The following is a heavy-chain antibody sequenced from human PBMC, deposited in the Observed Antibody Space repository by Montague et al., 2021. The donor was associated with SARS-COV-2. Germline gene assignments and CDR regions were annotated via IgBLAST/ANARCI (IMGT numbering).Heavy chain of an antibody. CDR1: GASISTSTYH. J-gene: IGHJ5*02. V-gene: IGHV4-39*07. CDR2: FSYSDSI. CDR3: ASHMGHVLVSVTGANWFDP. D-gene: IGHD5/OR15-5a*01. Sequence: SETLSLTCSVSGASISTSTYHWTWIRQSPGKGLEWVGSFSYSDSIHYNPSLRSRVTISVDSSKNQFSLKLNSVTAPDTAIYYCASHMGHVLVSVTGANWFDPWGQGTLVTVSS.